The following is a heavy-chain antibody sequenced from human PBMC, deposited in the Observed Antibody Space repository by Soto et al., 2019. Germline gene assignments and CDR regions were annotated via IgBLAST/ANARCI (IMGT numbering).Heavy chain of an antibody. J-gene: IGHJ4*02. CDR3: AHSVRRTVFGLVTTTAIFFDF. CDR1: GFSLTTSGVG. D-gene: IGHD3-3*01. Sequence: QITLNESGPTVVRPTETLTLTCRFSGFSLTTSGVGVGWIRQSPGKAPEWLALIYWDDDKRYSASLKSRLTTTKDTSKNQVVLTVSDLYPTDTATYYCAHSVRRTVFGLVTTTAIFFDFWGPGTPVAVSS. V-gene: IGHV2-5*02. CDR2: IYWDDDK.